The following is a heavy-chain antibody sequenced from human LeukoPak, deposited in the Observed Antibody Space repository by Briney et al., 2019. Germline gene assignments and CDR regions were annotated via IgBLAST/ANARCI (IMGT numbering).Heavy chain of an antibody. CDR2: ISNSGSTI. CDR1: GFTFSSYT. V-gene: IGHV3-48*02. CDR3: ARDPFFDY. Sequence: QPGGSLRLSCAASGFTFSSYTMNWVRQAPGKGLEWVSYISNSGSTISYADSVKGRFTISRDNAKNSLYLQMNGLRDEDTAVYYCARDPFFDYWGQGTLVTVSS. J-gene: IGHJ4*02.